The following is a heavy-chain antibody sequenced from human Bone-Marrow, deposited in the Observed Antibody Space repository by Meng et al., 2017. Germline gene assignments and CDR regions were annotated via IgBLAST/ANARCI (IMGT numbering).Heavy chain of an antibody. CDR3: ATIGRYCSSTSCLNWFDP. CDR1: GGTFSSYA. D-gene: IGHD2-2*01. Sequence: QVQLVQVGAEVKKPGSSVKVSCKASGGTFSSYAISWVRQAPGQGLEWMGGIIPIFGTANYAQKFQGRVTITADESTSTAYMELSSLRSEDTAVYYCATIGRYCSSTSCLNWFDPWGQGTLVTVSS. V-gene: IGHV1-69*01. J-gene: IGHJ5*02. CDR2: IIPIFGTA.